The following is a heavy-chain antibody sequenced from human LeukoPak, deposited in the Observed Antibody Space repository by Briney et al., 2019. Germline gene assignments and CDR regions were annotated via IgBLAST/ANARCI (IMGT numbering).Heavy chain of an antibody. CDR1: GFTLSSYS. CDR2: IDSSSRII. J-gene: IGHJ4*02. V-gene: IGHV3-48*04. Sequence: PGGSLRLSCAASGFTLSSYSMNWVRQAPGKGLEWISFIDSSSRIIFYAESVKGRFTISRDNAKNSLFLQMYSLRAEDTAVYYCARRVPNEVITDYFDYWGQGALVTVSS. CDR3: ARRVPNEVITDYFDY. D-gene: IGHD3-16*01.